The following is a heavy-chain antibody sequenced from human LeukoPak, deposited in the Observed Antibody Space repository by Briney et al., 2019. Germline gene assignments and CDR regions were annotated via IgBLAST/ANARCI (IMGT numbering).Heavy chain of an antibody. CDR1: GGTFSSYA. J-gene: IGHJ6*03. CDR2: IIPIFGTA. CDR3: ARSDSGYYYYYYMDV. Sequence: SVKVSCKASGGTFSSYAISWVRQAPGQGLEWMGGIIPIFGTANYAQKFQGRVTITTDESTSTAYMELSSLRSEDTAVYHCARSDSGYYYYYYMDVWGKGTTVTVSS. V-gene: IGHV1-69*05. D-gene: IGHD5-12*01.